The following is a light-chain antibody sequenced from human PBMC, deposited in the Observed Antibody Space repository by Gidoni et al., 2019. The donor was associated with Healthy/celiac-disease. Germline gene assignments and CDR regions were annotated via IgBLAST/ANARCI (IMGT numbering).Light chain of an antibody. Sequence: DIQMTQSPSSLSASVGDRVTITCRASQGISNYLAWYQQKPGKVPKLLIYAASTLQSGVPSRFSGSGSGTDFTLTISSLQPEDVATYYCQKYNSAPQTFXXXTRLEIK. CDR2: AAS. CDR3: QKYNSAPQT. J-gene: IGKJ5*01. V-gene: IGKV1-27*01. CDR1: QGISNY.